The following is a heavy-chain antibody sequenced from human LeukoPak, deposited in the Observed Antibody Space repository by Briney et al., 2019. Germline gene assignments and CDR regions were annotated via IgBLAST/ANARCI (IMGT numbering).Heavy chain of an antibody. Sequence: GASVKVSCKASGYTFTSYGISWVRQAPGQGLEWMGWISAYNGNTNYAQKLQGRVTMTTDTSTSTANTELRSLRSDDTAVYYRARDGVRWELPSAFDIWGQGTMVTVSS. CDR2: ISAYNGNT. J-gene: IGHJ3*02. V-gene: IGHV1-18*01. D-gene: IGHD1-26*01. CDR3: ARDGVRWELPSAFDI. CDR1: GYTFTSYG.